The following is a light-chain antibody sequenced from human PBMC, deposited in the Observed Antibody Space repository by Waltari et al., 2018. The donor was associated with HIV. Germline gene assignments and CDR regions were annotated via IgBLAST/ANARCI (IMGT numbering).Light chain of an antibody. CDR2: EVN. Sequence: SALTQPPSASGSVGQSVSISCTGTRSDVGAYDYVSWYQQHPGKAPKVIIYEVNNRPSGVPHRFSGSKSGNTASLTVAGLQADDEADYFCRSYGGTDTYVFGSGTKVSVL. V-gene: IGLV2-8*01. CDR3: RSYGGTDTYV. CDR1: RSDVGAYDY. J-gene: IGLJ1*01.